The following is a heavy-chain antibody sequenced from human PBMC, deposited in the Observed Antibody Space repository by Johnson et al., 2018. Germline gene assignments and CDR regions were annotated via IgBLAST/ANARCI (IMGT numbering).Heavy chain of an antibody. CDR3: ARTRGGSSSWYLYYYYYMDV. Sequence: VQLVESGPGLVKXSETLSLXCSVSGGSFSSYYWSWIRQPPGKGLEWIGYIYHSGSTNYNPSLKSQVTISVDTSKNQFSLKLSSVTAADTAVYYCARTRGGSSSWYLYYYYYMDVWGKGTTVTVSS. J-gene: IGHJ6*03. CDR1: GGSFSSYY. CDR2: IYHSGST. V-gene: IGHV4-59*01. D-gene: IGHD6-13*01.